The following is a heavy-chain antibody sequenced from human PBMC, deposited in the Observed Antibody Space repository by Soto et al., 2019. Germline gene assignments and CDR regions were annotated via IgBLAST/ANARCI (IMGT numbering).Heavy chain of an antibody. J-gene: IGHJ3*02. CDR3: ARRVIGSSRAFDI. Sequence: GGSLRLSCAASGFAFSSHPMSWVRQAPEKGLEWVAGISDGGDFTYNADSVRGRFTISRDNSRNTLYLQMNSLRAEDTAVYYCARRVIGSSRAFDIWGQGTMVTVSS. D-gene: IGHD3-10*01. CDR2: ISDGGDFT. V-gene: IGHV3-23*01. CDR1: GFAFSSHP.